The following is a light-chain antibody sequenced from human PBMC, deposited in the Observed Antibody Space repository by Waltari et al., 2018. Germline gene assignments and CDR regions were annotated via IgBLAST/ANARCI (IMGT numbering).Light chain of an antibody. CDR1: QSVSSIS. CDR2: GAS. V-gene: IGKV3-20*01. CDR3: QQYDGIVLT. J-gene: IGKJ4*01. Sequence: EIVLTQSPGTLSLSPGASATLSCRASQSVSSISLTWYQQKPGQAPILLIYGASTRATCIPDRFSGSGSGTDFTLTISRLEPEDFAVYYCQQYDGIVLTFGGGTKVEI.